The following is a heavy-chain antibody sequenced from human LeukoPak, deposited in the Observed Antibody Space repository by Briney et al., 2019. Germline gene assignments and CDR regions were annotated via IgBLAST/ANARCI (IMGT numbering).Heavy chain of an antibody. V-gene: IGHV3-23*01. J-gene: IGHJ4*02. Sequence: GGSLRLSCAASRFTFSSYTMYWVPQTPGKGLERVLSIDYSGGSTHYTDSVMGRFTISRDNSKNTLYLQLNSLSADDTAVYDCAKVKPPPFDYWGQGTLVTVSS. CDR1: RFTFSSYT. CDR3: AKVKPPPFDY. CDR2: IDYSGGST.